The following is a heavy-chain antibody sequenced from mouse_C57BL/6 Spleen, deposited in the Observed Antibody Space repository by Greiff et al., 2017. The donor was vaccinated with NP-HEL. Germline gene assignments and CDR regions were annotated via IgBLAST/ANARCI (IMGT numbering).Heavy chain of an antibody. Sequence: QVQLKQPGAELVKPGASVKMSCKASGYTFTSYWITWVKQRPGQGLEWIGDIYPGSGSTNYNEKFKSKATLTVDTSSSTAYMQLSSLTSEDSAVYYCAREDYDRRLDYWGQGTTLTVSS. CDR1: GYTFTSYW. V-gene: IGHV1-55*01. J-gene: IGHJ2*01. D-gene: IGHD2-4*01. CDR2: IYPGSGST. CDR3: AREDYDRRLDY.